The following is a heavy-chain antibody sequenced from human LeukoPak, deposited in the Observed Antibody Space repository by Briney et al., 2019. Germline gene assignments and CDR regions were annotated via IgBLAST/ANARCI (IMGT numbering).Heavy chain of an antibody. V-gene: IGHV4-59*01. CDR3: ARGASTYDY. J-gene: IGHJ4*02. D-gene: IGHD2-2*01. Sequence: SETLSLNCTVSDGSISNYYWSWIRQTPGRGLEWIGYIHHTGSTTNNPYLKSRVTMSVDMSKNQFSLKLNSVIAADTAVYYCARGASTYDYWGQGTLVTVS. CDR1: DGSISNYY. CDR2: IHHTGST.